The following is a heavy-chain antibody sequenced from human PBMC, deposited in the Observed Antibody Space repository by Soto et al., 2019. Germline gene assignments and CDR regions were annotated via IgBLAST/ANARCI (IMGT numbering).Heavy chain of an antibody. V-gene: IGHV3-30*18. Sequence: PGGSLRLSCAASGFTFSSYGMHWVRQAPGKGLEWVAVISYDGSNKYYADSVKGRFTISRDNSKNTLYLQMNSLRAEDTAVYYCAKDGIPYLGDYIWGSYPLDYWGQGTLVTVSS. D-gene: IGHD3-16*02. CDR1: GFTFSSYG. CDR3: AKDGIPYLGDYIWGSYPLDY. CDR2: ISYDGSNK. J-gene: IGHJ4*02.